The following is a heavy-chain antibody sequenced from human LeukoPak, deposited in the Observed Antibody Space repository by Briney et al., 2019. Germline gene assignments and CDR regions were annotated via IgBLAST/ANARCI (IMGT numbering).Heavy chain of an antibody. CDR2: ISPTGSTT. CDR3: ARGPNSNWSGLDF. V-gene: IGHV3-74*01. Sequence: GGSLRLSCTASGFSFSGHWMHWSRQLPGKGLVWVSRISPTGSTTSYADSVKGRFTVSRDNAKNTLYLQVNNLRAEDTAVYYCARGPNSNWSGLDFWGQGTLLTVSS. J-gene: IGHJ4*02. D-gene: IGHD6-6*01. CDR1: GFSFSGHW.